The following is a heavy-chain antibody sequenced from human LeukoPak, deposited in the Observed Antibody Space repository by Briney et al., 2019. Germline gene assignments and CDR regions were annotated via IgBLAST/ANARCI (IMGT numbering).Heavy chain of an antibody. Sequence: GGSLRLSCAASGFTFSSYSMNWVRQAPGKGLEWVSYISSSSSTIYYADSVKGRFTISRDNAKNSLYLQMNSLRAEDTAVYYCARVVRGVSHAIDYWGQGTLVTVSS. D-gene: IGHD3-10*01. CDR1: GFTFSSYS. V-gene: IGHV3-48*01. J-gene: IGHJ4*02. CDR3: ARVVRGVSHAIDY. CDR2: ISSSSSTI.